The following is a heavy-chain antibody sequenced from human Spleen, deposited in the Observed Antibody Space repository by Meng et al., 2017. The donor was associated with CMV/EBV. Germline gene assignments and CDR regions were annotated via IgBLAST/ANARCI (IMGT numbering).Heavy chain of an antibody. V-gene: IGHV1-2*02. CDR1: GYTFTDYY. CDR3: ARGGRGSGSYLGY. CDR2: INPKTGDT. Sequence: ASVKVSCKASGYTFTDYYVHWVRQDPGQGLEWMGWINPKTGDTIYAQKFQGRVTMTRDTSINTAYMELNSLRFDDTAVYYCARGGRGSGSYLGYWGQGTLVTVSS. D-gene: IGHD2-15*01. J-gene: IGHJ4*02.